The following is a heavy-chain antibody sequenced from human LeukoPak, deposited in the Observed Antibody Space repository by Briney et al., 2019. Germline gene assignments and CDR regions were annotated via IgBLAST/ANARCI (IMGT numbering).Heavy chain of an antibody. J-gene: IGHJ6*02. CDR1: GFTFNNYA. CDR2: ISGSGGTT. D-gene: IGHD6-19*01. V-gene: IGHV3-23*01. Sequence: GGSLRLSCAASGFTFNNYAMSWVRQAPGKGPEWLSAISGSGGTTYSADSVKGRFTISRDNSKNTLYLQMNSLRAEDTAVYYCAKEPLAVAGDYYYYGMDVWGQGTTVTVSS. CDR3: AKEPLAVAGDYYYYGMDV.